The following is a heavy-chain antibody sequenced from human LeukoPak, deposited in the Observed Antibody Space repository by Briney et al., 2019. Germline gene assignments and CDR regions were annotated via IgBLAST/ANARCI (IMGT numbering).Heavy chain of an antibody. CDR2: IYTSGNT. V-gene: IGHV4-4*07. CDR3: ARAYCVGDCSVLHIYFDN. J-gene: IGHJ4*02. Sequence: SETLSLTCTVSGGSINIYYWSWIRQPAGKGLEWIGRIYTSGNTNYNPSLKTRVTMSVDTSKNQFSLQLSSVTAADTTVYYCARAYCVGDCSVLHIYFDNWGQGTLVTVSS. CDR1: GGSINIYY. D-gene: IGHD2-21*02.